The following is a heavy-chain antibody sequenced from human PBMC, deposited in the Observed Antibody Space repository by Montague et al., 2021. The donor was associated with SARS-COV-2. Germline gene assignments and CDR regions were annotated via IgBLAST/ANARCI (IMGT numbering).Heavy chain of an antibody. J-gene: IGHJ6*04. V-gene: IGHV3-30-3*01. CDR1: GFTFSSYA. CDR2: ISYDGSNK. CDR3: ARDGAQYDFWSGYYSSEAIYYSYYGMDA. Sequence: SLRLSCAASGFTFSSYAMHWVRQAPGKGLEWVAVISYDGSNKYYADSVKGRFTISRDNSENTLYLQMNSLRAEDMAVYYCARDGAQYDFWSGYYSSEAIYYSYYGMDAGGKGPTATVPS. D-gene: IGHD3-3*01.